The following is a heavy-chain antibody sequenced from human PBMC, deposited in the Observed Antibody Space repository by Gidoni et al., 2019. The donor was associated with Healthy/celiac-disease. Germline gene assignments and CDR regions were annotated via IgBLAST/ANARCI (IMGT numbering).Heavy chain of an antibody. CDR3: ARSARSSGYYYRAFDI. V-gene: IGHV4-30-4*01. CDR2: IYYSGST. CDR1: GGSSSSGDYY. D-gene: IGHD3-22*01. J-gene: IGHJ3*02. Sequence: QVQLQESGPGLVKPSQTLSLTCTVSGGSSSSGDYYWSWIRQPPGKGLEWIGYIYYSGSTYYNPSLKSRVTISVDTSKNQFSLKLSSVTAADTAVYYCARSARSSGYYYRAFDIWGQGTMVTVSS.